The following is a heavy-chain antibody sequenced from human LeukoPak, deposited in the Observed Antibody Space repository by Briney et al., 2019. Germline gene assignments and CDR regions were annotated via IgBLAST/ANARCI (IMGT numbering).Heavy chain of an antibody. CDR3: AKDAISSSGWYWFDP. J-gene: IGHJ5*02. V-gene: IGHV3-30*18. Sequence: GGSLRLSCAASGFTFSSYGMHWVRQAPGKELEWVAVISYDGSNKYYADSVKGRFTISRDNSKNTLYLQMNSLRAEDTAVYYCAKDAISSSGWYWFDPWGQGTLVTVSS. CDR2: ISYDGSNK. CDR1: GFTFSSYG. D-gene: IGHD6-19*01.